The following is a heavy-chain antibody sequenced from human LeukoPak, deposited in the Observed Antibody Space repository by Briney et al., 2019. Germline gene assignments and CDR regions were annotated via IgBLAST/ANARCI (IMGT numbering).Heavy chain of an antibody. V-gene: IGHV4-34*01. D-gene: IGHD4-17*01. CDR1: GGSFSGYY. Sequence: SETLSLTCAVYGGSFSGYYWSWIRQPPGKGLEWIGEINHSGSTNYNPSLESRVTISVDTSKNQFSLKLSSVTAADTALYYCARGQGTVTTHWGQGTLVTVSS. CDR3: ARGQGTVTTH. J-gene: IGHJ4*02. CDR2: INHSGST.